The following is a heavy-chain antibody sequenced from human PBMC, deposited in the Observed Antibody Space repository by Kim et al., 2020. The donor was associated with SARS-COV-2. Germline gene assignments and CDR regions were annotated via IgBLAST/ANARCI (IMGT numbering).Heavy chain of an antibody. J-gene: IGHJ4*02. CDR2: ISGSGGST. CDR3: AKLKVGATRAFDY. Sequence: GGSLRLSCAASGFTFRSYAMSWVRQAPGKGLEWVSAISGSGGSTYYADSVKGRFTISRDNSKNTLYLQMNSLRAEDTAVYYCAKLKVGATRAFDYWGQGTLVTVSS. D-gene: IGHD1-26*01. V-gene: IGHV3-23*01. CDR1: GFTFRSYA.